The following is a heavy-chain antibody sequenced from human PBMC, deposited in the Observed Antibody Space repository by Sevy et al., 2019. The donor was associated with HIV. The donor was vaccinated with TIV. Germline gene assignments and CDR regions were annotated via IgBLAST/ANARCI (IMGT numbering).Heavy chain of an antibody. CDR2: IWYDGSSQ. CDR3: VSGASIAAAGNSAY. CDR1: GFIFSTYG. V-gene: IGHV3-33*08. D-gene: IGHD6-13*01. Sequence: GESLKISCAASGFIFSTYGMHWVRQAPGKGLEWVALIWYDGSSQYYADSVQGRFTISRDNSKNTLDLQMNSLRAEDTAVYYCVSGASIAAAGNSAYWGQGTLVTVSS. J-gene: IGHJ4*02.